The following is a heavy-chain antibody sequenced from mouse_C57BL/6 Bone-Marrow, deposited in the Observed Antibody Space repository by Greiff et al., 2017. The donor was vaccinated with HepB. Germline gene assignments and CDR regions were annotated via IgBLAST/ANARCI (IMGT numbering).Heavy chain of an antibody. CDR2: IDPSDSET. Sequence: VQLQQPGAELVRPGSSVKLSCKASGYTFTSYWMHWVKQRPIQGLEWIGNIDPSDSETHYNQKFKDKATLTVDKSSSTAYMQLSSRTSEDSAVYYCARGNYGSPYYYAMDYWGQGTSVTVSS. CDR3: ARGNYGSPYYYAMDY. D-gene: IGHD1-1*01. V-gene: IGHV1-52*01. CDR1: GYTFTSYW. J-gene: IGHJ4*01.